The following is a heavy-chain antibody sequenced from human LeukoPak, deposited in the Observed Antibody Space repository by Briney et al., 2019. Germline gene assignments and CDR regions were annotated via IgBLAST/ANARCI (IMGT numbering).Heavy chain of an antibody. V-gene: IGHV2-5*02. CDR2: IYWDDDK. D-gene: IGHD2-15*01. CDR1: GFSLSTNGVG. J-gene: IGHJ4*02. Sequence: SGPTLVKPTQTLTLTCTFSGFSLSTNGVGVGWIRQPPGKALEWLALIYWDDDKRYSPSLKSRLTITKDTSKNPVVLTMTNMDPVDTATYYCAHLDRPTRYCSGGSCYLFDYWGQGTLVTVSS. CDR3: AHLDRPTRYCSGGSCYLFDY.